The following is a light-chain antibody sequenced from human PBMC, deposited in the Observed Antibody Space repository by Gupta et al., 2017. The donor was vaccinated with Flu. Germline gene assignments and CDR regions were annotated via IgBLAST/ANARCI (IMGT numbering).Light chain of an antibody. J-gene: IGLJ3*02. Sequence: QPVVTQELSLTVSPGGTVTLTCASSTGPVTSGFYPNWFQQKPGQAPTTLIYFTSNKHSWTPARFSGPLLGGKAALTVSGVQPEDEAEYYCLLYYGGAQHWVFGGGTKLTVL. CDR2: FTS. CDR1: TGPVTSGFY. V-gene: IGLV7-43*01. CDR3: LLYYGGAQHWV.